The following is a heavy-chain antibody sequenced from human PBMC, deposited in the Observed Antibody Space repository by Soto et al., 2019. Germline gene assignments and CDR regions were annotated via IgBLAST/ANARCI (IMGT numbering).Heavy chain of an antibody. CDR3: ARGIDCSGGSCYSGSDAFDI. CDR1: GYTFTSYD. Sequence: ASVKVSCKASGYTFTSYDINWVRQATGQGLEWMGWMNPNNGNTGYAQKFQGRVTMTRNTSISTAYMELSSLRSEDTAVYYCARGIDCSGGSCYSGSDAFDIWGQETMVTVSS. J-gene: IGHJ3*02. CDR2: MNPNNGNT. D-gene: IGHD2-15*01. V-gene: IGHV1-8*01.